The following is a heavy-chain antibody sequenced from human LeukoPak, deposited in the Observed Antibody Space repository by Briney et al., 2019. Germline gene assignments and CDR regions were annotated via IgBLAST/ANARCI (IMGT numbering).Heavy chain of an antibody. CDR2: IIAFNGNT. CDR3: ARCGYYGSGSYHNWFDH. V-gene: IGHV1-18*04. D-gene: IGHD3-10*01. CDR1: AYTSTSYA. Sequence: ASVKVSCKPSAYTSTSYAISWVRPPPEQGREWMGWIIAFNGNTNYAQKLQGRVTMTTDTSTSTAYMELRSLRSDDAAVYYCARCGYYGSGSYHNWFDHWGQGTLVTVSS. J-gene: IGHJ5*02.